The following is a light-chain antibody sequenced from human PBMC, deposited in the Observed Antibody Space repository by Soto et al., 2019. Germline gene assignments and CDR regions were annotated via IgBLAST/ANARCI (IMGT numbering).Light chain of an antibody. J-gene: IGLJ1*01. CDR1: SSDVGGYNY. Sequence: QSVLTQPASVSGSPGQSITISCTGTSSDVGGYNYVSWYQQHPGKAPKLMIYEVSNRPLGVSNRFSGSKSGNTASLTISGLQAEDEADYFCSSYTSSSTSYVFGTGTKVTGL. CDR2: EVS. CDR3: SSYTSSSTSYV. V-gene: IGLV2-14*01.